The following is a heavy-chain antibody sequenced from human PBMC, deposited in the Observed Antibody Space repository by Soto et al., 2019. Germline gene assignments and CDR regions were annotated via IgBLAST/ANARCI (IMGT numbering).Heavy chain of an antibody. V-gene: IGHV3-23*01. CDR2: IGGGGGNI. Sequence: EVQLLESGGSLVQPGGSLRLSCAGSGFTFASYAMSWVRQAPGKGLEWVATIGGGGGNIHYADSVQGRFSISRDNSKNTLYLQMNSLRAEDTALYYCAKSAYYSTTIWFDPWGHGTLVTVSS. CDR3: AKSAYYSTTIWFDP. CDR1: GFTFASYA. D-gene: IGHD2-21*01. J-gene: IGHJ5*02.